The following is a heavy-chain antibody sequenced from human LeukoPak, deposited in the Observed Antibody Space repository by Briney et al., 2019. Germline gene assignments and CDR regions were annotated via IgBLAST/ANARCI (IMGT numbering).Heavy chain of an antibody. CDR1: GGSLSGSY. D-gene: IGHD3-10*01. V-gene: IGHV4-59*01. CDR2: VYSSGSSGIT. Sequence: SETLSLTCTVSGGSLSGSYWSWIRQPPGKQFEWIGYVYSSGSSGITTYNPSLQSLIIISQDTSKNDFSLKLTSVTAADAAVYYCARLAARRGYYYSGMDVWGQGTTVTVSS. CDR3: ARLAARRGYYYSGMDV. J-gene: IGHJ6*02.